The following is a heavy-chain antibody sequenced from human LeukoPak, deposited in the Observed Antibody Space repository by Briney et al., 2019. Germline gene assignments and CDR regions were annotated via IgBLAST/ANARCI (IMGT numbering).Heavy chain of an antibody. CDR2: VSDSGGST. V-gene: IGHV3-23*01. D-gene: IGHD2-15*01. Sequence: GGSLRLSCAASGFNFGEFWMAWVRQTPGKGLEWVSSVSDSGGSTHYADSVKGRFTVSRDNSKNTLYLQMSSLRADDTALYYCAKDLGVVAATRLLGAFDIWGQGTMVTVSS. CDR1: GFNFGEFW. CDR3: AKDLGVVAATRLLGAFDI. J-gene: IGHJ3*02.